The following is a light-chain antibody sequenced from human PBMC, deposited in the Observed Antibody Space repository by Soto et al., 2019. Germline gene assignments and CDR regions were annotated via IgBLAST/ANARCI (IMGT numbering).Light chain of an antibody. CDR2: LGS. CDR1: QSLLHSNGYNY. J-gene: IGKJ3*01. CDR3: MQALSNGT. V-gene: IGKV2-28*01. Sequence: DIVMTQSPLSLPVTPGEPASISCRSSQSLLHSNGYNYLDWYLQKPGQSPQLLIYLGSNRASGVPDRFSGSGSGTDFTLKISRVEAEDVGVYYCMQALSNGTFGPGTKVDIK.